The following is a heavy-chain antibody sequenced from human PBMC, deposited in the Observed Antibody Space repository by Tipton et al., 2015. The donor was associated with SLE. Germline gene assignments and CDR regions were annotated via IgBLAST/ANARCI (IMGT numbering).Heavy chain of an antibody. CDR1: GGSVSSSSKY. J-gene: IGHJ3*02. CDR3: ARHLRVMVETAPGAFDI. CDR2: IYYTGTTT. Sequence: TLSLTCTVSGGSVSSSSKYWAWIRQPPGKGLEWIGSIYYTGTTTYYNSFLKSRVTMSVDTSKNQFSLKLTSVTAADTAVFFCARHLRVMVETAPGAFDIWGQGTTVTVSS. D-gene: IGHD2-15*01. V-gene: IGHV4-39*01.